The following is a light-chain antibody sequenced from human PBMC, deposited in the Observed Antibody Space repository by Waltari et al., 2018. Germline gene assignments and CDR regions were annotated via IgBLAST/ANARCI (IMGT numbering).Light chain of an antibody. V-gene: IGKV2-40*01. CDR3: MQRLEFPLT. CDR1: QSLFDSDDGNTY. Sequence: DIVLTQTPLSLPVTPGEPAFISCTSSQSLFDSDDGNTYLDWYLQKPGQSPQLLIYIVSYRASGVPDRFSGSGSDTDFTLKISRVEAEDVGVYYCMQRLEFPLTFGGGTKVEIK. J-gene: IGKJ4*01. CDR2: IVS.